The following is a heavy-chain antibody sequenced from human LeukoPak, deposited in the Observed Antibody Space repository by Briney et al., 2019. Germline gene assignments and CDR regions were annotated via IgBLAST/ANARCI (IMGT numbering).Heavy chain of an antibody. CDR1: GFTFSNAW. J-gene: IGHJ4*02. Sequence: TGESLRLSCAASGFTFSNAWMNWVRQAPGKGLEWVGRIKSKTDGGTADYAAPVKGRFTISRDDSKNTLYLQMNSLKTEDTAVYYCTTGYDSSGYYYLLDYWGQGTLVTVSS. CDR3: TTGYDSSGYYYLLDY. D-gene: IGHD3-22*01. CDR2: IKSKTDGGTA. V-gene: IGHV3-15*07.